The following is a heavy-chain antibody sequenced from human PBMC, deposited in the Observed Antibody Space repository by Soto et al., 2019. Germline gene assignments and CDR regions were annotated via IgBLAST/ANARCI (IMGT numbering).Heavy chain of an antibody. CDR1: EFTFRSYA. D-gene: IGHD6-25*01. V-gene: IGHV3-23*01. CDR2: ISGGGGST. J-gene: IGHJ4*02. Sequence: GGSQRLSCRASEFTFRSYAMSWVRQAPGKGLEWVSAISGGGGSTYYADSVKGRFTISRDNSKNTLYLQMNSLKAEDTAVYYCAKGGYGGKFEYWGQGTLVTVSS. CDR3: AKGGYGGKFEY.